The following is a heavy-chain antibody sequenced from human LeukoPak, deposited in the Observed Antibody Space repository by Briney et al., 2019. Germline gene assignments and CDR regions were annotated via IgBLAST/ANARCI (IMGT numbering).Heavy chain of an antibody. J-gene: IGHJ5*02. CDR2: ISAYNGNT. Sequence: ASVKVSCKASGYTFTSYGISWVRQAPGQGLEWMGWISAYNGNTNYAQNLQARVTMTTDISTSTAYMELRSLRSDDTAVYYCARVYSSASPPDPWGQGTLVTVSS. CDR1: GYTFTSYG. D-gene: IGHD6-25*01. V-gene: IGHV1-18*01. CDR3: ARVYSSASPPDP.